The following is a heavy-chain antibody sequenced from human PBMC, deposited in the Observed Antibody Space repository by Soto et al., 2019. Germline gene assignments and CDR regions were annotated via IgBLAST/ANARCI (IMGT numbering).Heavy chain of an antibody. CDR2: ISSSSSYI. J-gene: IGHJ4*02. Sequence: GGSLRLSCAASGFTFSSYSMNWVRQAPGKGLEWVSSISSSSSYIYYADSVKGRFTISRDNAKNSLYLQMNSLRAEDTAVYYCARVGGSSWSDTSYYFDYWGQGTLVTVSS. V-gene: IGHV3-21*01. CDR1: GFTFSSYS. CDR3: ARVGGSSWSDTSYYFDY. D-gene: IGHD6-13*01.